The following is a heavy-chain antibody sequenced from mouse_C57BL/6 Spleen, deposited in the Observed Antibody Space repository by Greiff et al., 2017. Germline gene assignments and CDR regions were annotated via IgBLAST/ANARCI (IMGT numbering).Heavy chain of an antibody. CDR2: IHPNSGIT. CDR3: AVIPPYDYDAMGY. J-gene: IGHJ4*01. Sequence: QVQLQQPGAELVKPGASVKLSCKASGYTFTSYWMHRVKQRHGQGLEWIGMIHPNSGITNYNEKFKSKATLAVDKSSSTVYKQLSSLTSEGSAVYYCAVIPPYDYDAMGYWGQETSVTVSS. CDR1: GYTFTSYW. V-gene: IGHV1-64*01.